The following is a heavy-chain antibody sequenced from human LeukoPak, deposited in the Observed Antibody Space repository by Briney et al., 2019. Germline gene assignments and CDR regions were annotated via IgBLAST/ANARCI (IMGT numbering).Heavy chain of an antibody. CDR2: MHPTGGST. Sequence: GASVKISCKASGYTFSGHYIHWVRQAPGQGLEWMGVMHPTGGSTNYAQRFEGRVTMTRDTSTSTVYMDLRSLTSEDTAVYYCARDDFDTAMVYNDFDPWGQGNLVTVSS. CDR3: ARDDFDTAMVYNDFDP. D-gene: IGHD5-18*01. J-gene: IGHJ5*02. CDR1: GYTFSGHY. V-gene: IGHV1-46*01.